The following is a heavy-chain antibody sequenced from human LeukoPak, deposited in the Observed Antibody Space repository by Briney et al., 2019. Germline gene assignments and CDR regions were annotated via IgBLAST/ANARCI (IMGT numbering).Heavy chain of an antibody. D-gene: IGHD1-7*01. CDR1: GFTFSSYE. V-gene: IGHV3-23*01. CDR3: AKVRELQSYYYYMDV. Sequence: GGSLRLSCAASGFTFSSYEMNWVRQAPGKGLEWVSAISGSGGSTYYADSVKGRFTISRDNSKNTLYLQMNSLRAEDTAVYYCAKVRELQSYYYYMDVWGKGTTVTVSS. J-gene: IGHJ6*03. CDR2: ISGSGGST.